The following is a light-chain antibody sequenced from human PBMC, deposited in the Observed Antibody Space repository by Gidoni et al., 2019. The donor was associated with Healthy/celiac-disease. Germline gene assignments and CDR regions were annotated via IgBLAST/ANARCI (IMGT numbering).Light chain of an antibody. CDR2: WAS. CDR1: QSVLYSSNNKNY. J-gene: IGKJ1*01. V-gene: IGKV4-1*01. CDR3: QQLNT. Sequence: DIVMTQSLDSLAVSLGERATINCKSSQSVLYSSNNKNYLAWYQQKPGQPPKLLIYWASTRESGVPDRFNGSGSGTDFTLTISSLQAEDVAVYYCQQLNTFGQGTKVEIK.